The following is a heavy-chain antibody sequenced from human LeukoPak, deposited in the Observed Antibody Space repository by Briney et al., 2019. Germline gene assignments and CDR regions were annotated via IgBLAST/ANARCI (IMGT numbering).Heavy chain of an antibody. CDR2: ISYDGSDK. J-gene: IGHJ1*01. V-gene: IGHV3-30*03. CDR3: ASTVTSNKVQH. D-gene: IGHD4-17*01. Sequence: GGSLRLSCAASGFSFSRNGVHWVRQAPGKGLEWVAVISYDGSDKYHADSVKGRFTISRDNSKNTLYLQMNSLRAEDTAVYFCASTVTSNKVQHWGQGTLVTVSS. CDR1: GFSFSRNG.